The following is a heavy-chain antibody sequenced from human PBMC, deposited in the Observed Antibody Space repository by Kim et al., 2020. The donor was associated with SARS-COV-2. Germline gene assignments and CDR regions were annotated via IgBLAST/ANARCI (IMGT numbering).Heavy chain of an antibody. V-gene: IGHV4-39*01. Sequence: DYNPSLKSRVTMSVDTSKNQFSLKLSSVTAADTAVYYCAGTVTRGRDFDYWGQGTLVTVSS. CDR3: AGTVTRGRDFDY. D-gene: IGHD4-17*01. J-gene: IGHJ4*02.